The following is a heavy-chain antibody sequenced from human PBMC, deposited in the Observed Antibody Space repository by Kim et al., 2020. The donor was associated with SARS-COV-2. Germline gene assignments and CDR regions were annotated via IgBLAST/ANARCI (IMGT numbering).Heavy chain of an antibody. CDR3: ARDTRDYYGMDV. J-gene: IGHJ6*02. V-gene: IGHV3-33*01. Sequence: YYAESVKGRFTISRDSSKNTLYLQMNRLRAEDTAVYYCARDTRDYYGMDVWGQGTTVTVSS.